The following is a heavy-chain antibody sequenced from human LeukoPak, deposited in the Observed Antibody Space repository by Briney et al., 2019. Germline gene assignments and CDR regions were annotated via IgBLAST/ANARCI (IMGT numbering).Heavy chain of an antibody. V-gene: IGHV3-53*01. CDR1: GFTVSSNY. CDR3: ARSTSVTPYS. D-gene: IGHD4-17*01. Sequence: GGSLRLSCAASGFTVSSNYMSWGRQAPGKGLEWVSIIFSGGSTYYADSVKGRFTISRDNSKNTLYLHMNSLRAEDTAVYYCARSTSVTPYSWGQGTLVTVSS. CDR2: IFSGGST. J-gene: IGHJ4*02.